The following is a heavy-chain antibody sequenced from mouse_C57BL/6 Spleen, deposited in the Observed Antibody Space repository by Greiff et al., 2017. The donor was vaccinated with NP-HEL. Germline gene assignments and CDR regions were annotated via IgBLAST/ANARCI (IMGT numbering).Heavy chain of an antibody. Sequence: VQLQQSGAELVRPGASVKLSCTASGFNIKDYYMHWVKQRPEQGLEWIGRIDPEDGDTEYDPKFQGKATMTADTSSNTAYLQLSSLTSEDTAVYYCLYYGNYVWFAYWGQGTLVTVSA. D-gene: IGHD2-1*01. CDR1: GFNIKDYY. CDR2: IDPEDGDT. CDR3: LYYGNYVWFAY. V-gene: IGHV14-1*01. J-gene: IGHJ3*01.